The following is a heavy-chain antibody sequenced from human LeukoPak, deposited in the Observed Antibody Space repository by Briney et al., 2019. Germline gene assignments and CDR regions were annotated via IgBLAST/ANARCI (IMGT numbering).Heavy chain of an antibody. J-gene: IGHJ6*03. D-gene: IGHD2-15*01. CDR2: ISTIGST. CDR1: GGSISNYY. CDR3: ARDGCGGSCFHCYYYYMDV. Sequence: PSETLSLTCTVSGGSISNYYWSWIRQPAGKGLEWIGRISTIGSTNYNPSLNSRVTISIDTSKNQFSLKLSSVTAADTAVYYCARDGCGGSCFHCYYYYMDVWGKGTTVTISS. V-gene: IGHV4-4*07.